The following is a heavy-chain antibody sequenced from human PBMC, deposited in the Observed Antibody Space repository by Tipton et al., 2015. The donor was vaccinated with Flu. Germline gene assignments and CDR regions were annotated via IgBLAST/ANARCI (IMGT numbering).Heavy chain of an antibody. CDR3: ARDGSYYDILTGQYYFDY. V-gene: IGHV1-46*01. CDR2: INPSGGST. D-gene: IGHD3-9*01. CDR1: GYTFTSYY. J-gene: IGHJ4*02. Sequence: QLVQSGAEVEKPGASVKVSCKASGYTFTSYYMHWVRQAPGQGLEWMGIINPSGGSTSYAQKFQGRVTMTRDTSTSTVYMELSSLRSEDTAVYYCARDGSYYDILTGQYYFDYWGQGTLVTVSS.